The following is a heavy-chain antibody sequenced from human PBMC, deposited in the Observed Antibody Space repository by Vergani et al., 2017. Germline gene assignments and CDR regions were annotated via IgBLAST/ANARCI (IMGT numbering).Heavy chain of an antibody. CDR2: INPSGGST. J-gene: IGHJ6*02. D-gene: IGHD6-13*01. V-gene: IGHV1-46*01. CDR1: GYTFTSYY. CDR3: ARDSRPRIAAADPQDYGIDV. Sequence: QVQLVQSGAEVKKPGASVKVSCKASGYTFTSYYMHWVRQAPGQGLEWMGIINPSGGSTSYAQKFQGRVTMTRDTSTSTVYMELSSLRSEDTAVYYCARDSRPRIAAADPQDYGIDVWGQGTTVTVSS.